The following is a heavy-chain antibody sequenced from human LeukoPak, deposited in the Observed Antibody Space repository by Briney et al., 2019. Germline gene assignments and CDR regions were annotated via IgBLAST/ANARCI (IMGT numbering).Heavy chain of an antibody. CDR2: INHSGST. D-gene: IGHD3-3*01. CDR1: GGSFSGYY. J-gene: IGHJ4*02. V-gene: IGHV4-34*01. Sequence: SETLSLTCAVYGGSFSGYYWSWIRQSPGKGLEWIGEINHSGSTNYNPSLKSRVTISVDTSKNQFSLKLSSVTAADTAVYYCASVWSGYYSDYWGQGTLVTVSS. CDR3: ASVWSGYYSDY.